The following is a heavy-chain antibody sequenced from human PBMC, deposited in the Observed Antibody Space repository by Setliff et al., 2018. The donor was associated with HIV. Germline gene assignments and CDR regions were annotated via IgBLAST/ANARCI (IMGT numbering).Heavy chain of an antibody. V-gene: IGHV3-30*02. CDR3: AKERTGYYGDYYFDY. Sequence: GGSLRLSCAASGFTFTNYGMHWIRQAPGKGLEWVAFIRYDGSERFYADSVKGRFTISRDNSENTLFLQMSSLITEDTAFYYCAKERTGYYGDYYFDYWGQGTLVTVSS. CDR1: GFTFTNYG. D-gene: IGHD3-9*01. J-gene: IGHJ4*02. CDR2: IRYDGSER.